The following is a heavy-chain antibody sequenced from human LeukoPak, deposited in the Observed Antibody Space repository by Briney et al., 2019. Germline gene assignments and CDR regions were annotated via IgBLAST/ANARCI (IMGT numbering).Heavy chain of an antibody. Sequence: PGGSLRLSCAASGFTFSSYSMNWVRQAPGKGLEWVSSISSSSSYIYYADSVKGRFTISRDNAKNSLYLQMNSLRAEDTAVYYCARDSYGVRNYYDSSGYYPGYAFDIWGQGTMVTVSS. V-gene: IGHV3-21*01. D-gene: IGHD3-22*01. CDR1: GFTFSSYS. CDR3: ARDSYGVRNYYDSSGYYPGYAFDI. J-gene: IGHJ3*02. CDR2: ISSSSSYI.